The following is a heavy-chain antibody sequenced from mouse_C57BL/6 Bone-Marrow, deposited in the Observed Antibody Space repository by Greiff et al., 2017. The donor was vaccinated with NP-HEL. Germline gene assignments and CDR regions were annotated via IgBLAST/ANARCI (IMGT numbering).Heavy chain of an antibody. V-gene: IGHV1-7*01. D-gene: IGHD1-1*02. CDR1: GYTFTSYW. CDR2: INPSSGYT. CDR3: ASYGAWFAY. J-gene: IGHJ3*01. Sequence: QVHVKQSGAELAKPGASVKLSCKASGYTFTSYWMHWVKQRPGQGREWIGYINPSSGYTKYNQKFKDKATLTADKSSSTAYMQLSSLTYEDSAVYYCASYGAWFAYWGQGTLVTVSA.